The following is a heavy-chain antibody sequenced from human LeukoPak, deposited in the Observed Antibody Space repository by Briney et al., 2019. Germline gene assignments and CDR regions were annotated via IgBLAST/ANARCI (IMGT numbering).Heavy chain of an antibody. J-gene: IGHJ5*02. Sequence: PSETLSLTCTVSGGSISSYYWSWIRQPPGKGLEWIGYIYYSGSTNYNPSLKSRVTISVDTSKNQFSLKLSSVTAADTAVYYCAKDSVPEELLLYNWFDPWGQGTLVTVSS. D-gene: IGHD1-26*01. CDR3: AKDSVPEELLLYNWFDP. CDR1: GGSISSYY. CDR2: IYYSGST. V-gene: IGHV4-59*01.